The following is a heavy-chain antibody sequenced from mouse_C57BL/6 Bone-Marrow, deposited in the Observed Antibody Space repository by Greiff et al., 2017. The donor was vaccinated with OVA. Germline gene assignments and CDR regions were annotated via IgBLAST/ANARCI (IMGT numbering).Heavy chain of an antibody. D-gene: IGHD1-1*01. V-gene: IGHV1-53*01. J-gene: IGHJ1*03. Sequence: VQLQQPGTELVKPGASVKLSCKASGYTFTSYWMHWVKQRPGQGLEWIGNINPSNGGTNYNEKFKSKATLTVDKSSSTAYMRLSSLTSEDSAVYYCARGTTVVARGYFDVWGTGTTVTVSS. CDR1: GYTFTSYW. CDR3: ARGTTVVARGYFDV. CDR2: INPSNGGT.